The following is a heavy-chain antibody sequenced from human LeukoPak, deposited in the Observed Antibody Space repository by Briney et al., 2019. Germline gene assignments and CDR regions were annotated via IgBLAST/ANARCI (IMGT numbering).Heavy chain of an antibody. CDR1: GFTFSDEY. CDR2: VSNSGSYT. D-gene: IGHD6-19*01. CDR3: ARSRGAGPGAHFDY. V-gene: IGHV3-11*03. Sequence: GSLRLSCAASGFTFSDEYMSWIRQAPGEGLEWVSYVSNSGSYTNYADSVKGRFTISRDNAKSSLYLQMNSVRAEDTAVYYCARSRGAGPGAHFDYWGQGTLVTVSS. J-gene: IGHJ4*02.